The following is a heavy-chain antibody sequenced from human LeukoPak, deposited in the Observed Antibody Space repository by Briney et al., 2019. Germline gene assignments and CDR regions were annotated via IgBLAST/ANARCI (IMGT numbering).Heavy chain of an antibody. J-gene: IGHJ4*02. CDR2: IYYSGST. V-gene: IGHV4-31*03. CDR1: GGSISSGGYY. CDR3: AVRDLGDFDY. Sequence: PSETLSLTCTVSGGSISSGGYYWSWIRQHPGKGLEWIGYIYYSGSTYYNPSLKSRVTISVDTSKNQFSLKLSSVTAADTAVYYCAVRDLGDFDYWGQGTLVTVSS.